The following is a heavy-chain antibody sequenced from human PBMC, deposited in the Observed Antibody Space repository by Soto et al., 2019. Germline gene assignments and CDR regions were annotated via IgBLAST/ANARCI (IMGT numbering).Heavy chain of an antibody. D-gene: IGHD2-15*01. V-gene: IGHV3-9*01. Sequence: GGSLRLSCAASGFTFDDYAMHWVRQAPGKGLEWVSGISWNSGSIGYADSVKGRFTISRDNAKNSLYLQMNSLRAEDTALYYCAKAGAPLVVVAAIDIWGQGTMVTVSS. CDR3: AKAGAPLVVVAAIDI. CDR1: GFTFDDYA. CDR2: ISWNSGSI. J-gene: IGHJ3*02.